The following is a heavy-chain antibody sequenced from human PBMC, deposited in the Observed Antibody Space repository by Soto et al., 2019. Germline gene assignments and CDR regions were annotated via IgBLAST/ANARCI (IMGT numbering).Heavy chain of an antibody. CDR3: ARRAMVTTDYYYYYMDV. D-gene: IGHD5-18*01. CDR2: IYYSGST. J-gene: IGHJ6*03. Sequence: SETLSLTCTVSGGSISSYYWSWIRQPPGKGLEWIGYIYYSGSTNYNPSLESRVTISVDTSKNQFSLKLSSVTAADTAVYYCARRAMVTTDYYYYYMDVWGKGTTVTVSS. V-gene: IGHV4-59*01. CDR1: GGSISSYY.